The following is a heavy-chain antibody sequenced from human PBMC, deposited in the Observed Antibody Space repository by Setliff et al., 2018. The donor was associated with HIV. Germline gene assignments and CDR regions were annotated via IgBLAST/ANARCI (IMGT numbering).Heavy chain of an antibody. D-gene: IGHD2-15*01. CDR3: TRDTGGGGFPMGV. Sequence: PSETLSLTCSVSGDSISSGAYYWSWIRQHPVRGLEWIGYIFSSGITYYSPSLHSRVTISLDTSKNQFSLNLTSITAADTAVYYCTRDTGGGGFPMGVWGKGTTVTVSS. V-gene: IGHV4-31*03. CDR1: GDSISSGAYY. J-gene: IGHJ6*03. CDR2: IFSSGIT.